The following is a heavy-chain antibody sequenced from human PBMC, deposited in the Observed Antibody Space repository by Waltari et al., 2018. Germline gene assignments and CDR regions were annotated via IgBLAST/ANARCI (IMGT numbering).Heavy chain of an antibody. Sequence: QLQLQESGPGLVKPSETLSLTCSVSGGSITTRYHYWGWIRQPPGQGLEWMGTISYNEATYTSPSLKSRVTMSRDTSKTQLSLTLASVTAADTAVYYCATYIGASIGTAAFDVWGQGTMVTVSS. CDR2: ISYNEAT. D-gene: IGHD5-12*01. V-gene: IGHV4-39*01. CDR1: GGSITTRYHY. CDR3: ATYIGASIGTAAFDV. J-gene: IGHJ3*01.